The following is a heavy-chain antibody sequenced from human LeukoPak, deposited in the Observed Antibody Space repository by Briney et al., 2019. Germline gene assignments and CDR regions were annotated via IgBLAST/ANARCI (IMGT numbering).Heavy chain of an antibody. CDR1: GGSISSSSYY. CDR2: IYYSGST. D-gene: IGHD6-19*01. J-gene: IGHJ4*02. CDR3: ARGPGLAPFDY. Sequence: SETLSLTCTVSGGSISSSSYYWGWIRQPPGKGLEWIGSIYYSGSTNYNPSLKSRVTISVDTSKNQFSLKPSSVTAADTAVYYCARGPGLAPFDYWGQGTLVTVSS. V-gene: IGHV4-39*07.